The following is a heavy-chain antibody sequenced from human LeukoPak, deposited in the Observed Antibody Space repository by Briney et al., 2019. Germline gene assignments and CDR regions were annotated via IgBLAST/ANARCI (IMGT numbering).Heavy chain of an antibody. CDR1: GFTFSSYA. J-gene: IGHJ4*02. CDR2: ISGSGGST. V-gene: IGHV3-23*01. Sequence: GGSLRLSCAASGFTFSSYAMSWVRQAPGKGLEWVSAISGSGGSTYYADSVKGRFTISRDNSKNTLYLQMNSLRVEDTAVYYCARHYDSSPFDYWGQGTLVTVSS. D-gene: IGHD3-22*01. CDR3: ARHYDSSPFDY.